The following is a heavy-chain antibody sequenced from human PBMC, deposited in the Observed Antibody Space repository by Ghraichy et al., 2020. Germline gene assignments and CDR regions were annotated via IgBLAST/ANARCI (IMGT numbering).Heavy chain of an antibody. V-gene: IGHV3-9*01. Sequence: GGSLRLSCAASGLNFGDYAMHWVRQLPGKGLEWVSGITWNSGYIGYADSVKGRFTISRDNAKNSLYLQMNSLRAEDTAFYYCAKQDDTGHSVYYGMDVWGRGTTVTVSS. CDR1: GLNFGDYA. CDR2: ITWNSGYI. D-gene: IGHD4-23*01. CDR3: AKQDDTGHSVYYGMDV. J-gene: IGHJ6*02.